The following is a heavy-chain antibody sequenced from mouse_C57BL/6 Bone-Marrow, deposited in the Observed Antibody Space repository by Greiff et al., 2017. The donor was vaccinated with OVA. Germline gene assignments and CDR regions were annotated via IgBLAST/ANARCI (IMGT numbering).Heavy chain of an antibody. J-gene: IGHJ2*01. Sequence: VQLKESGGGLVKPGGSLKLSCAASGFTFSDYGMHWVRQAPEKGLEWVAYISSGSSTIYYADTVKGRFTISRDNAKNTLFLQMTSLRSEDTAMYYCARGGNYYGSSRDYFDYWGQGTTLTVSS. V-gene: IGHV5-17*01. CDR1: GFTFSDYG. D-gene: IGHD1-1*01. CDR3: ARGGNYYGSSRDYFDY. CDR2: ISSGSSTI.